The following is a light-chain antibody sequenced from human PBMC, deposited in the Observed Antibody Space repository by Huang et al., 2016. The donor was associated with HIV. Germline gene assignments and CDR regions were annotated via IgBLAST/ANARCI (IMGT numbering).Light chain of an antibody. V-gene: IGKV1-39*01. CDR3: QQSYTAPCA. J-gene: IGKJ2*02. CDR2: DAS. Sequence: DIQMTPSPSSLSASVGDRVTITCRASHSIFSYLNWYQQKPGKAPSLLIYDASTLQSGVPSRFSASGSGTDFTLTISSLQPEDFATYYCQQSYTAPCAFAQGTKLEIK. CDR1: HSIFSY.